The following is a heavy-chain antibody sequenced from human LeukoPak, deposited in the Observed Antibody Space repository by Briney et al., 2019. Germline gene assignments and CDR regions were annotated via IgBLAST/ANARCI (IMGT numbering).Heavy chain of an antibody. J-gene: IGHJ4*02. CDR1: GGSISSYY. V-gene: IGHV4-59*12. D-gene: IGHD2-15*01. CDR2: IYYSGST. CDR3: ARGKNCSGGSCYGDDFDY. Sequence: SETLSLTCTVSGGSISSYYWSWIRQPPGKGLEWIGYIYYSGSTNYNPSLKSRVTISVDTSKNQFSLKLSSVTAADTAVYYCARGKNCSGGSCYGDDFDYWGQGTLVTVSS.